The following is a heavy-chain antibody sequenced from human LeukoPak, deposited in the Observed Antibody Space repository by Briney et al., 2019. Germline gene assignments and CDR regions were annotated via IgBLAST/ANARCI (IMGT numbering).Heavy chain of an antibody. D-gene: IGHD6-19*01. CDR3: ARGIAVAGTLEAFDY. V-gene: IGHV3-7*01. J-gene: IGHJ4*02. Sequence: GGSLRLSCAASGFTFSSYWMSWVRQAPGKGLEWVANIKQDGSEKYYVDSVKGRFTISRDNAKISLYLQMNSLRAEDTAVYYCARGIAVAGTLEAFDYWGQGTLVTVSS. CDR1: GFTFSSYW. CDR2: IKQDGSEK.